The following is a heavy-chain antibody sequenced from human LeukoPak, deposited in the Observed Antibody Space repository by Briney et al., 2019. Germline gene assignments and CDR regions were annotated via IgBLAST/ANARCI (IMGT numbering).Heavy chain of an antibody. CDR1: GYTFTSYY. V-gene: IGHV1-2*02. CDR3: ARGNFYDNKGYSPELRY. D-gene: IGHD3-10*01. Sequence: ASVKVSCKTSGYTFTSYYIHGLRQAPGQRFEWMGGSDPKSGATKYEHLQSRVTMTSDTSISTAYMELSRLTSDDTAVYYCARGNFYDNKGYSPELRYWGQGTLVTVSS. CDR2: SDPKSGAT. J-gene: IGHJ4*02.